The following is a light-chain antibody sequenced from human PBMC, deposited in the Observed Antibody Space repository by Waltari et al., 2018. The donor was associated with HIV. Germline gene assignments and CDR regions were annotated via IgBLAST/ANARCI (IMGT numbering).Light chain of an antibody. CDR1: HSLLYGPNNKRY. CDR2: WAS. CDR3: QQYYSTPLT. J-gene: IGKJ4*01. Sequence: IVMTQSPDSLAVALGARATIKCKSSHSLLYGPNNKRYLAWYQQKPGQPPKLLIYWASTRESGVPDRFSGSGSGTDFTLTISSLQAEDVAVYYCQQYYSTPLTFGGGTKVEIK. V-gene: IGKV4-1*01.